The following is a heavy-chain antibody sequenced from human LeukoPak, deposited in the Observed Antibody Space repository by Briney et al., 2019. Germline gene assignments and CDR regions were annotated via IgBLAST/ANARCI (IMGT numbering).Heavy chain of an antibody. J-gene: IGHJ5*02. V-gene: IGHV3-23*01. CDR2: ISGSGGST. D-gene: IGHD1-26*01. CDR1: GFTFSFYG. CDR3: AKDYWYSGAFPQPVIS. Sequence: GGSLRLSCAASGFTFSFYGMSWVRQAPGKGLEWVSAISGSGGSTYYADSVKGRFTISRDNSKNTLFLQMNSLRAEDTAFYYCAKDYWYSGAFPQPVISWGQGTPVTVSS.